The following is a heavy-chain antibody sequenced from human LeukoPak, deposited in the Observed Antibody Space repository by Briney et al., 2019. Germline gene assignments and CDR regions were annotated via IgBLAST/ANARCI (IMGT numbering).Heavy chain of an antibody. Sequence: GGSLRLSCAASGFTFSSYAMPWVRQAPGKGLEWVAVIPYDGSNKYYADSVKGRFTISRDNSKNTLYLQMNSLRAEDTAVYYCARDSRITMIVVVITLPDYWGQGTLVTVSS. J-gene: IGHJ4*02. D-gene: IGHD3-22*01. CDR3: ARDSRITMIVVVITLPDY. V-gene: IGHV3-30-3*01. CDR1: GFTFSSYA. CDR2: IPYDGSNK.